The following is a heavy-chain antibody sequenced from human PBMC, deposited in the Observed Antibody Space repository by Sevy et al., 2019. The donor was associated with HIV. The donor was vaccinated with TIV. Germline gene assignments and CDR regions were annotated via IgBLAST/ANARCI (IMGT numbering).Heavy chain of an antibody. D-gene: IGHD3-3*01. Sequence: GGSLRLSCAASGFTFSSYAMSWVRQAPGKGLEWVSAISGSGGSTYYADSVKGRFTISRDNPKNTLYLQMNSLRAEDTAVYYCARLRFLDTIAFDIWGQGTMVTVSS. CDR3: ARLRFLDTIAFDI. J-gene: IGHJ3*02. V-gene: IGHV3-23*01. CDR1: GFTFSSYA. CDR2: ISGSGGST.